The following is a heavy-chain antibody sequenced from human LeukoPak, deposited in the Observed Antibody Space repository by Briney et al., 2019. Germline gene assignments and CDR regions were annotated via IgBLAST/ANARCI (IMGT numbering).Heavy chain of an antibody. V-gene: IGHV3-30*04. J-gene: IGHJ6*04. D-gene: IGHD2-15*01. CDR3: ARDGGRFRVAVNYYYYGMDV. CDR1: GFTFSSYA. Sequence: GRSLRLSCAASGFTFSSYAMHWVRQAPGKGLEWVAVISYDGSNKYYADSVKGRFTISRDNSKNTLYLQMNSPRAEDTAVYYCARDGGRFRVAVNYYYYGMDVWGKGTTVTVSS. CDR2: ISYDGSNK.